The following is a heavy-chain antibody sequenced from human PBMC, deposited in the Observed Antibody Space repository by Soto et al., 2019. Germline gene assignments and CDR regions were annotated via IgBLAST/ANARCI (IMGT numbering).Heavy chain of an antibody. V-gene: IGHV1-18*01. CDR3: ARWSAIVGGAEAVDV. Sequence: QVQLVQSGAEVKKPGASVRVSCKTSGYTFINYGITWVRQAPGQGLEWMGWLSAYNGDTSSSEKIQDRFTMTADTSADTAYMDLRSLTSDDPAAYYCARWSAIVGGAEAVDVWGQGTMVIVSS. J-gene: IGHJ3*01. CDR1: GYTFINYG. D-gene: IGHD1-26*01. CDR2: LSAYNGDT.